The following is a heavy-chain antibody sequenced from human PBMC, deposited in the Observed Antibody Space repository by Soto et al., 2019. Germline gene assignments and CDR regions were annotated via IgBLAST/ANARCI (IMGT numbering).Heavy chain of an antibody. V-gene: IGHV4-39*01. Sequence: PSETLSLTCTVSGGSISSSSYYWGWIRQPPGKGLEWIGSIYYSGSTYYNPSLKSRVTISVDTSKNQFSLKLSSVTAADTAVYYCARQLAAAGSFQLLNPFWGQGTLVTVSS. CDR1: GGSISSSSYY. J-gene: IGHJ4*02. CDR3: ARQLAAAGSFQLLNPF. D-gene: IGHD6-13*01. CDR2: IYYSGST.